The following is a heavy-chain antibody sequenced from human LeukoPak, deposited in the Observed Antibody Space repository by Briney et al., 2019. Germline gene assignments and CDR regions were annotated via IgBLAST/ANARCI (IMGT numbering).Heavy chain of an antibody. CDR1: GFTFSSYA. CDR3: ASPLLRFLEWSY. Sequence: PGGPLRLSCAASGFTFSSYAMSWVRQAPGKGLEWVSAISGSGGSTYYADSVKGRFTISRDNSKNTLYLQMNSLRAEDTAVYYCASPLLRFLEWSYWGQGTLVTVSS. CDR2: ISGSGGST. D-gene: IGHD3-3*01. J-gene: IGHJ4*02. V-gene: IGHV3-23*01.